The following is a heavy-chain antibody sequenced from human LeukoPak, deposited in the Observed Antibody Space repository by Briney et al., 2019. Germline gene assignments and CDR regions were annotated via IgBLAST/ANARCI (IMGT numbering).Heavy chain of an antibody. J-gene: IGHJ4*02. D-gene: IGHD5-18*01. CDR1: GGSISSYY. CDR2: IYYSGST. V-gene: IGHV4-59*12. Sequence: SETLSLTCTVSGGSISSYYWSWIRQPPGKGLEWIGYIYYSGSTYYNPSLKSRVTISVDTSKNQFSLKLSSVTAADTAVYYCARETAMVDYWGQGTLVTVSS. CDR3: ARETAMVDY.